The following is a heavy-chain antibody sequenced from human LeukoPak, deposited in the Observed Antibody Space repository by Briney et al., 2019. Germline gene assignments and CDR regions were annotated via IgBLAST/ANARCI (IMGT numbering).Heavy chain of an antibody. Sequence: GGSLRLSCAASGFTFSSYGMHWVRQAPGKGLEWVAVISYDGSNKYYADSVKGRFTISRDNSKNTLYLQMNSLRAGDTAVYYCAKDGSKSSWYSVALSLDYWGQGTLVTVSS. CDR3: AKDGSKSSWYSVALSLDY. J-gene: IGHJ4*02. CDR1: GFTFSSYG. CDR2: ISYDGSNK. D-gene: IGHD6-13*01. V-gene: IGHV3-30*18.